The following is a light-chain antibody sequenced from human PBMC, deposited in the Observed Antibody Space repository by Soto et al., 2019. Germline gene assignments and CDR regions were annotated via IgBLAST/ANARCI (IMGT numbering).Light chain of an antibody. CDR1: RSLVYSDGDTY. Sequence: DIAMTQSPLSLPVTLGQPASISCRSSRSLVYSDGDTYLSWFQQRPGQSPRRLIYKVSNRDSGVPDRFSGSWADTDFTLKISKVEAEDVGVYYCMQGTRWPLYTFGQGTKLEIK. CDR3: MQGTRWPLYT. J-gene: IGKJ2*01. V-gene: IGKV2-30*01. CDR2: KVS.